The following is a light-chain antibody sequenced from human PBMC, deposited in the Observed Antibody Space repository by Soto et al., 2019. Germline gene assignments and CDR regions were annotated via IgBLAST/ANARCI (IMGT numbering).Light chain of an antibody. J-gene: IGKJ1*01. V-gene: IGKV1-5*01. CDR2: DAS. Sequence: DLQMTQSPSTLSASVGDRVTITCRASQSISSWLAWYQQKPGKAPKVLIFDASSLESGVPSRFSGSGSATEFTLTISSLQPDDFATYYCQQYSTYPWTFGQGTKVDNK. CDR3: QQYSTYPWT. CDR1: QSISSW.